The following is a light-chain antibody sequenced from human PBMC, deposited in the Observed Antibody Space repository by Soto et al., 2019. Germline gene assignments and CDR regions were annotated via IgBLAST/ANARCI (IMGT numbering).Light chain of an antibody. J-gene: IGLJ2*01. Sequence: QSALTQPASVSGSPGQSITISCTGTSSDVGNYNLVSWYQQHPGKAPKLMIYEGSKRPSGVSNRFSGSKSGNTASLTISGLQAEDEADYYCCSYAGSTTFAFGGGTQLTVL. CDR2: EGS. CDR3: CSYAGSTTFA. CDR1: SSDVGNYNL. V-gene: IGLV2-23*03.